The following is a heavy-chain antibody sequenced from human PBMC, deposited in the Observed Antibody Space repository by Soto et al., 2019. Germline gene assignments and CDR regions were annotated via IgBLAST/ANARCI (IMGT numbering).Heavy chain of an antibody. Sequence: SETLSLTCAVYGGSFSGYYWSWIRQPPGKGLEWIGEINHSGSTNYNPSLKSRVTISVDTSKNQFSLKLSSVTAADTAVYYCARKIVAGSRTYDYWGQGTLVTVS. V-gene: IGHV4-34*01. CDR2: INHSGST. D-gene: IGHD6-19*01. CDR1: GGSFSGYY. CDR3: ARKIVAGSRTYDY. J-gene: IGHJ4*02.